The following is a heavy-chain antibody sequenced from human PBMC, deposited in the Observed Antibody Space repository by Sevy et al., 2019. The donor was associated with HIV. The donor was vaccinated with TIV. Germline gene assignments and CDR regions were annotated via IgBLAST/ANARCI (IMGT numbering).Heavy chain of an antibody. CDR1: GFSFSDYY. CDR2: ISSASTYT. V-gene: IGHV3-11*06. D-gene: IGHD4-4*01. CDR3: ARDRSTVTLDSFDI. Sequence: GGSLRLSCAASGFSFSDYYMTWIRQAPGKGLEWVSWISSASTYTVYADSVKGRFTISRDNAKNLMFLQMTSLRAEDTAVYYWARDRSTVTLDSFDIWGQGTMVTVSS. J-gene: IGHJ3*02.